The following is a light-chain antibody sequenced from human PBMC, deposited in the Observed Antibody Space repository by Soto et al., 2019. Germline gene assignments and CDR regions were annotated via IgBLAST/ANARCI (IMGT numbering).Light chain of an antibody. CDR3: QTWGTGIQV. CDR1: SGHSSYA. CDR2: LNSDGSH. Sequence: QAVVTQSPSASASLGASVKLTCTLSSGHSSYAIAWHQQQPEKGPRYLMKLNSDGSHSKGDGIPDRFSGSSSGAERYLTISGHQSEDEADYYCQTWGTGIQVFGGGTKLTVL. V-gene: IGLV4-69*01. J-gene: IGLJ2*01.